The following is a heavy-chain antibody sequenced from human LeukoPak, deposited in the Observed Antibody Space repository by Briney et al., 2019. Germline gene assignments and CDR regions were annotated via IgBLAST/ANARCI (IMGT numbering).Heavy chain of an antibody. D-gene: IGHD2-8*01. CDR2: IYTSGST. V-gene: IGHV4-61*02. Sequence: SETLSLTCTVSGGSISSGSYYWSWIRQPAGKGLEWIGRIYTSGSTNYNPSLKSRVTMSVDTSKNQFSLKLSSVTAADTAVYYCARVSYCTNGVCQGELDYWGQGTLVTVSS. J-gene: IGHJ4*02. CDR1: GGSISSGSYY. CDR3: ARVSYCTNGVCQGELDY.